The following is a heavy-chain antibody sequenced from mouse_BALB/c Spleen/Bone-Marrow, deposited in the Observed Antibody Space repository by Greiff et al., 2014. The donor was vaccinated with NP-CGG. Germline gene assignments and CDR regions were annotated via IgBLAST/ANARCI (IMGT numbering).Heavy chain of an antibody. CDR2: IWAGGST. Sequence: VQVVESGPGLVAPSQSLSITCTVSGFSLTSYGVHWVRQPPGKGLEWLGVIWAGGSTNYNSALMSRLSISKDNSKSQVFLKMSSLQTDDTAMYYCARVIRYESYFDYWGQGTTLTVSS. CDR1: GFSLTSYG. V-gene: IGHV2-9*02. CDR3: ARVIRYESYFDY. J-gene: IGHJ2*01. D-gene: IGHD2-14*01.